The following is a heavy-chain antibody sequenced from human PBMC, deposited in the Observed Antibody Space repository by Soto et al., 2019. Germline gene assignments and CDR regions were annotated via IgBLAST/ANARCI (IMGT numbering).Heavy chain of an antibody. V-gene: IGHV3-21*01. CDR2: ISSSSSYI. Sequence: GGSLRLSCAASGFTFSSYSMNWVRQAPGKGLEWVSSISSSSSYIYYADSVKGRFTISRDNAKNSLYLQMNSLRAEDTAVYYCARGPFLEWLSRNNAFDIWGQGTMVTVSS. CDR1: GFTFSSYS. D-gene: IGHD3-3*01. J-gene: IGHJ3*02. CDR3: ARGPFLEWLSRNNAFDI.